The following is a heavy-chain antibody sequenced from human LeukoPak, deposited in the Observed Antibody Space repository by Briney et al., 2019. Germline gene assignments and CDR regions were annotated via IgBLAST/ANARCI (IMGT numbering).Heavy chain of an antibody. CDR1: GFTFDDYA. Sequence: GGSLRLSCAASGFTFDDYAMHWVRQAPGKGLEWVSGISWNSGTIGYADSVKGRFTISRDNAKNSLYLQMNSLRAEDTALYYCAKGSLRCSSNSCPTYYYYYMDVWGKGTTVTVSS. D-gene: IGHD2-2*01. V-gene: IGHV3-9*01. CDR2: ISWNSGTI. CDR3: AKGSLRCSSNSCPTYYYYYMDV. J-gene: IGHJ6*03.